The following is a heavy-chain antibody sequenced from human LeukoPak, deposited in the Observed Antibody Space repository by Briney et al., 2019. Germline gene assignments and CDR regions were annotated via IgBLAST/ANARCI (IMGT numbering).Heavy chain of an antibody. CDR2: IYYSGST. V-gene: IGHV4-59*12. Sequence: SETLSLTCTVSGGSISSYYWSWIRQPPGKGLEWIGYIYYSGSTNYNPSLKSRVTISVDTSKNQFSLKVTSVTAADTAVYYCARDSPYSPHDSWGQGTLVTVSS. CDR1: GGSISSYY. CDR3: ARDSPYSPHDS. D-gene: IGHD4-11*01. J-gene: IGHJ4*02.